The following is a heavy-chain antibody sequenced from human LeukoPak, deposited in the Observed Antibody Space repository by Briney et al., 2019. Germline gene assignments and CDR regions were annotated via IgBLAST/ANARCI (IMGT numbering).Heavy chain of an antibody. CDR1: GGSFSGYY. CDR3: ASLYYDILTGPFDY. D-gene: IGHD3-9*01. J-gene: IGHJ4*02. CDR2: INHSGST. Sequence: SETLSLTCAVYGGSFSGYYGSWIRQPPGKGLEWIGEINHSGSTNYNPSLKSRVTTSVDTSKNQFSLKLSSVTAADTAVYYCASLYYDILTGPFDYWGQGTLVTVSS. V-gene: IGHV4-34*01.